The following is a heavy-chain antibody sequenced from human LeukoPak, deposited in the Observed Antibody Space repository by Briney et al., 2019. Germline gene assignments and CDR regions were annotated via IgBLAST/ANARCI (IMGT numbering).Heavy chain of an antibody. Sequence: SETLSLTCTVSGGSISSSSYYWGWIRQPPGKGLKWIGSIYYSGSTYYNPSLKSRVTISEDTSKNQFPLKLSSVTAADTAVYYCARFSRGSTSLYYFDYWGQGTLVTVSS. D-gene: IGHD2-2*01. V-gene: IGHV4-39*01. J-gene: IGHJ4*02. CDR3: ARFSRGSTSLYYFDY. CDR1: GGSISSSSYY. CDR2: IYYSGST.